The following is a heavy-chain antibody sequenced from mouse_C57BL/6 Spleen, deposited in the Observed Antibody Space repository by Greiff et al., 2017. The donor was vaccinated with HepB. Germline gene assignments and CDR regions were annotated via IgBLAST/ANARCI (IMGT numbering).Heavy chain of an antibody. V-gene: IGHV1-15*01. D-gene: IGHD2-1*01. J-gene: IGHJ2*01. CDR3: TRSEGNLFDY. Sequence: QVQLKQSGAELVRPGASVTLSCKASGYTFTDYEMHWVKQTPVHGLEWIGAIDPETGGTAYNQKFKGKAILTADKSSSTAYMELRSLTSEDSAVYYCTRSEGNLFDYWGQGTTLTVSS. CDR1: GYTFTDYE. CDR2: IDPETGGT.